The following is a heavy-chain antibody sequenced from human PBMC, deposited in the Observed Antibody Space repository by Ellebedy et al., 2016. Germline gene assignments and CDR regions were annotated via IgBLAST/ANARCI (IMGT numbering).Heavy chain of an antibody. V-gene: IGHV4-39*07. CDR1: GGSISSSSYY. CDR2: IYYSGST. Sequence: SETLSLTXTVSGGSISSSSYYWGWIRQPPGKGLEWIGSIYYSGSTNYNPSLKSRVSISVDTSKNQFSLKLTSVTAADTAVYYCARDSAQLRFAIDYWGQGTLVTVSS. J-gene: IGHJ4*02. CDR3: ARDSAQLRFAIDY. D-gene: IGHD5-18*01.